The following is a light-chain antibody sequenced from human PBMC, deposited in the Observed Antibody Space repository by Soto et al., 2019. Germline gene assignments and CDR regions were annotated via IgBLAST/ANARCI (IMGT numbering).Light chain of an antibody. CDR2: KAS. Sequence: DIQMTQSPSTLSASVGDSVTISCRPSQTISSWLAWYQQKPGKAPKLLIYKASTLKSGVPSRFSGSGSGTEFTLTISILQPDDFATYDCQHYNSYSEACGQGTKVVIK. CDR1: QTISSW. CDR3: QHYNSYSEA. J-gene: IGKJ1*01. V-gene: IGKV1-5*03.